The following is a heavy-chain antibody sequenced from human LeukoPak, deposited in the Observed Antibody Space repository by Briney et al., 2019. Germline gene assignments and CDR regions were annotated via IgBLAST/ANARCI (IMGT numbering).Heavy chain of an antibody. CDR3: AKSPVHYYDIGTIPKKYYFDY. V-gene: IGHV3-23*01. CDR2: ISGSGGST. Sequence: GGSLRLSCAASGFTFSSYAMSWVRQAPGKGLEWVSAISGSGGSTYYADSVKGRFTISRDNSKNTLYQQMNSLRAEDTAVYYCAKSPVHYYDIGTIPKKYYFDYWGQGTLVTVSS. D-gene: IGHD3-22*01. J-gene: IGHJ4*02. CDR1: GFTFSSYA.